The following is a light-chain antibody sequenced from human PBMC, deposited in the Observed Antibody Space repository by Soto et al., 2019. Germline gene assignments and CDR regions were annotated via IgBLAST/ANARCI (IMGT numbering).Light chain of an antibody. CDR1: SSDVGGYNY. V-gene: IGLV2-14*03. CDR3: ASYTSSSTYV. Sequence: QSALTQPASVSGSPGQSITISCTGTSSDVGGYNYVSWYQQHPGKAPTLMISDVSNRPSGVSYRFSGSKSGNTASLTISGLPAEDEADYYCASYTSSSTYVFGSGTKVTVL. CDR2: DVS. J-gene: IGLJ1*01.